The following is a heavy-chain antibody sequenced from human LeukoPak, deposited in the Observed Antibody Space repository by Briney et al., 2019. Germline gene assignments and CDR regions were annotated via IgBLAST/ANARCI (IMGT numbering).Heavy chain of an antibody. D-gene: IGHD3-10*01. J-gene: IGHJ5*02. CDR1: GVSIRSNY. Sequence: SETLSLTCSVSGVSIRSNYWTWIRQPPGKGLEWVGYINHSGITNYNPSLKSRVTMSIDTSKSQFSLNLSSVIAADTAVYYCARKVVRGVICWFDAWGQGTLVTVSS. CDR3: ARKVVRGVICWFDA. CDR2: INHSGIT. V-gene: IGHV4-59*08.